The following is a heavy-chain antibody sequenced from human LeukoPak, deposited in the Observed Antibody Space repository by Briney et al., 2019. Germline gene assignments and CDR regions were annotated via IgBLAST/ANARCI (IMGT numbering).Heavy chain of an antibody. V-gene: IGHV3-23*01. CDR1: GYTFSSYA. Sequence: GGSLRLSCAASGYTFSSYAMSWVRQAPGKGLEWVSAISGSGGSTYYADSVKGRFTISRDNSKNTLYLQMNSLRAEDTAVYYCAKVGVAGPHYYYYGMDVWGQGTTVTVSS. D-gene: IGHD6-19*01. CDR2: ISGSGGST. J-gene: IGHJ6*02. CDR3: AKVGVAGPHYYYYGMDV.